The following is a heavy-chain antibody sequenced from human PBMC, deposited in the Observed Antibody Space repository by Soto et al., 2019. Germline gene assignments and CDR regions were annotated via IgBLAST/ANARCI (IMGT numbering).Heavy chain of an antibody. V-gene: IGHV1-3*01. Sequence: QVQLVQSGAEVKKPGASVKISCKESGKTFSSIAMHWVRQAPGQGLEWMGWINVGSGKTKYSQKFEGRVTITRDTSAGTAYMEMSSLRYEDTAVYYCARDIGERAARYGLDVWGQGTTVTVSS. CDR2: INVGSGKT. D-gene: IGHD6-6*01. CDR1: GKTFSSIA. J-gene: IGHJ6*02. CDR3: ARDIGERAARYGLDV.